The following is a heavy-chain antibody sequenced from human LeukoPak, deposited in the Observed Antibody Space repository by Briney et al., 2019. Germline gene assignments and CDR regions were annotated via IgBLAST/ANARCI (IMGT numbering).Heavy chain of an antibody. Sequence: GESLKISCKGSGYSFTSYWIGWVRQMPGKGLEWMGIIYPGDSDTRYSPSFQGQVTISADKSISTAYLQWSSLKASDTAMYYCARAIHDYGDPAVDYYYMDVWGKGTTVTVSS. CDR2: IYPGDSDT. D-gene: IGHD4-17*01. J-gene: IGHJ6*03. CDR1: GYSFTSYW. V-gene: IGHV5-51*01. CDR3: ARAIHDYGDPAVDYYYMDV.